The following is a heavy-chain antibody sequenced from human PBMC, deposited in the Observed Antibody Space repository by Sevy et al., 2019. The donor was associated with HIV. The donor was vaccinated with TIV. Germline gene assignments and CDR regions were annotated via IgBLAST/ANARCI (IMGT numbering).Heavy chain of an antibody. V-gene: IGHV3-30*04. CDR1: GFTFSNYV. CDR3: ARSVLAVAGSYGMDV. J-gene: IGHJ6*02. CDR2: IASYGNDE. D-gene: IGHD6-19*01. Sequence: WGSLRLSCAASGFTFSNYVMHWVRQAPGKGLEWVTFIASYGNDEDYADSVKGRFTISRDNSKNTLYLQMNSLRPEDTAVYYCARSVLAVAGSYGMDVWGQGTTVTVSS.